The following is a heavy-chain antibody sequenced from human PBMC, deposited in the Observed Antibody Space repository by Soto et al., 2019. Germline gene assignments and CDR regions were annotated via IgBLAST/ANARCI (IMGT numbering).Heavy chain of an antibody. CDR3: ARELFGRSVWFDP. CDR1: GGSISSYY. J-gene: IGHJ5*02. D-gene: IGHD3-10*01. Sequence: SETLSLTCTVSGGSISSYYWSWIRQPPGKGLEWIGYIYYSGSTNYNPSLKSRVTISVDTSKNQFSLKLSSVTAADTAVYYCARELFGRSVWFDPWGQGTLITVSS. V-gene: IGHV4-59*01. CDR2: IYYSGST.